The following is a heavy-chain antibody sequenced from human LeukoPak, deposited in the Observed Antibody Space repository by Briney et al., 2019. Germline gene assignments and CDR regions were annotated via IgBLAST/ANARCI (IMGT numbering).Heavy chain of an antibody. CDR1: GFTFSSYA. J-gene: IGHJ4*02. CDR3: AKDHCSSTSCYLYYFDY. V-gene: IGHV3-23*01. Sequence: PGGSLRLSCAASGFTFSSYAMSWVRQAPGKGLEWVSATSGSGGSTYYADSVKGRFTISRDNSKNTLYLQMNNLRAEDTAVYYCAKDHCSSTSCYLYYFDYWGQGTLVTVSS. CDR2: TSGSGGST. D-gene: IGHD2-2*01.